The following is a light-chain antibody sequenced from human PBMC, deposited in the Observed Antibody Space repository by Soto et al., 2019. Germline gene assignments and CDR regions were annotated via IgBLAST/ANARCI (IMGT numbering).Light chain of an antibody. CDR2: DAS. J-gene: IGKJ5*01. CDR3: QQRSNWHCIT. V-gene: IGKV3-11*01. CDR1: QSVSSY. Sequence: EILFTQSPATLSLSPGERATLSCRASQSVSSYLAWYQQKPGQAPRLLIYDASNRANGIPARFSGSGSGTDFTLTLSSLEPEDFAAYYCQQRSNWHCITFGQGTRLEIK.